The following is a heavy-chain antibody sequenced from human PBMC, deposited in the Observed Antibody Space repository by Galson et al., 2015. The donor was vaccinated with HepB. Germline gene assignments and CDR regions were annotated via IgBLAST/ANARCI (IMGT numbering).Heavy chain of an antibody. CDR1: GFSFNDYA. D-gene: IGHD3-3*01. J-gene: IGHJ4*02. CDR2: ISYDGSNK. CDR3: ARALSYHFWSAAGGY. V-gene: IGHV3-30*04. Sequence: SLRLSCAASGFSFNDYAMHWVRQPPGKGLEWVAVISYDGSNKYYADSVKGRFTISRGNSKKTLYLQMNSLRAEDTAVYYCARALSYHFWSAAGGYWGQGTQVTVSS.